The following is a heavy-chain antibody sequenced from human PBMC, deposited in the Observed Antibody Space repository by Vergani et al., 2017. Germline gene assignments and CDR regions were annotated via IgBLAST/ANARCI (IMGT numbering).Heavy chain of an antibody. J-gene: IGHJ6*03. CDR3: ARGARGSSTSWSYYYYYYMDV. D-gene: IGHD2-2*01. CDR1: GGSFSGYY. Sequence: QLQLQESGPGLVKPSETLSLTCAVYGGSFSGYYWSWIRQPPGKGLEWIGEINHSGSTNYNPSLKSRVTISVDTSKNQFSLKLSSVTAADTAVYYCARGARGSSTSWSYYYYYYMDVWGKGTTVTVSS. CDR2: INHSGST. V-gene: IGHV4-34*01.